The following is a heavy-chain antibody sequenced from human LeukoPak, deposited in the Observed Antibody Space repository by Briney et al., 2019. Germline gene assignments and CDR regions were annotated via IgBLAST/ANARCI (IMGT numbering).Heavy chain of an antibody. CDR3: ARAYPQGVVVVPPAVGRAFDI. D-gene: IGHD2-2*01. J-gene: IGHJ3*02. CDR2: IILIFGTA. Sequence: SVKVSCKASGGTFSSYAISWVRQAPGQGLEWMGRIILIFGTANYAQKFQGRVTITTDESTSTAYMELSSLRSEDTAVYYCARAYPQGVVVVPPAVGRAFDIWGQGTMVIVSS. CDR1: GGTFSSYA. V-gene: IGHV1-69*05.